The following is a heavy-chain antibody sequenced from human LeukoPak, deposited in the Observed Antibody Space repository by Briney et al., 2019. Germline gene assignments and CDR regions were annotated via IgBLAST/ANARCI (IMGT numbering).Heavy chain of an antibody. CDR3: ARDLSLGNPGGFDY. CDR1: GFTFSSYW. D-gene: IGHD3-16*01. J-gene: IGHJ4*02. CDR2: ISSISHYI. Sequence: GGSLRLSCAASGFTFSSYWMQWVRQAAGKGLEWVSTISSISHYIYYADSVKGRFTISRDNAKNSMYLQTNSLRAEDTGVYYCARDLSLGNPGGFDYWGQGALVTVSS. V-gene: IGHV3-21*01.